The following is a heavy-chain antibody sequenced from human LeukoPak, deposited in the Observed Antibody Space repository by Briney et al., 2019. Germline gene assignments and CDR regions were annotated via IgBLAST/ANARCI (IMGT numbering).Heavy chain of an antibody. Sequence: QTGGSLRLSCTASGFTFGDYAMSWFRQAPGKGLEWVGFIRSKAYGGTTEYAASVKGRFTISRDDSKSIAYLQMNSLKTEDTAVYHCTRPLWWSRGYFDYWGQGTLVTVSS. CDR1: GFTFGDYA. CDR2: IRSKAYGGTT. D-gene: IGHD4/OR15-4a*01. J-gene: IGHJ4*02. CDR3: TRPLWWSRGYFDY. V-gene: IGHV3-49*03.